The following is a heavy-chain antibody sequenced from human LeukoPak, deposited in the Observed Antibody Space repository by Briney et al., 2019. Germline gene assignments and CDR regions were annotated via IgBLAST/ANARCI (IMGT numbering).Heavy chain of an antibody. CDR1: GFTFSSYA. CDR2: ISYDGSNK. Sequence: GGSLRLSCAASGFTFSSYAMHWVHQAPGKGLEWVAVISYDGSNKYYADSVKGRFTISRDNSKNTLYLQMNSLRAEDTAVYYCASGVNYDYVWGSYRPLDYWGQGTLVTVSS. J-gene: IGHJ4*02. D-gene: IGHD3-16*02. CDR3: ASGVNYDYVWGSYRPLDY. V-gene: IGHV3-30-3*01.